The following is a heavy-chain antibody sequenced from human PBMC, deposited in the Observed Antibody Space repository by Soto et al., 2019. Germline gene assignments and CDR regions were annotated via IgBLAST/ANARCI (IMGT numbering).Heavy chain of an antibody. D-gene: IGHD2-15*01. CDR1: GISVSTSDYY. CDR2: IYHSVST. J-gene: IGHJ4*02. CDR3: AGFVVPASRNSDFDY. V-gene: IGHV4-39*01. Sequence: SETLFLTCTVSGISVSTSDYYCGWVRQPPWKGLDWIGNIYHSVSTFYNPSLRSRVTLSVDRSKNQFSLRLNSVTVADTAVYFCAGFVVPASRNSDFDYLGPGTMVTVSS.